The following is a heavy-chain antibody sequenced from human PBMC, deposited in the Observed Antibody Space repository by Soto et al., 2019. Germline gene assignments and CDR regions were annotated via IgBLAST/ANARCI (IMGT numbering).Heavy chain of an antibody. Sequence: QVLLVESGGVVVQPGRSLRLSCAASGFTFSSYGTHWVRQAPGKGLEWVAVIWYDGSNKYYADSVKGRFTISRDNSKRPLCLQMDSLAAGLTTVYYCARDSSYVSSGFIIGGVDVWGQGPTVTVSS. D-gene: IGHD3-22*01. CDR1: GFTFSSYG. CDR2: IWYDGSNK. V-gene: IGHV3-33*01. CDR3: ARDSSYVSSGFIIGGVDV. J-gene: IGHJ6*02.